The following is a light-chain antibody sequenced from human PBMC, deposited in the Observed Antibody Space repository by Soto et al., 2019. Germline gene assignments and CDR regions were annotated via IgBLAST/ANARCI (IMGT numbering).Light chain of an antibody. CDR1: SSDVGGYNY. CDR2: EVN. J-gene: IGLJ1*01. V-gene: IGLV2-8*01. Sequence: QSVLTQPPSASGSPGQSVTISCTGTSSDVGGYNYVSWYQQYPGKVPKLMVYEVNKRPSGVPDRFSGSKSGNTASLTVSGLQADDEADYYCTSYAGGNNVFGTGTKLTGL. CDR3: TSYAGGNNV.